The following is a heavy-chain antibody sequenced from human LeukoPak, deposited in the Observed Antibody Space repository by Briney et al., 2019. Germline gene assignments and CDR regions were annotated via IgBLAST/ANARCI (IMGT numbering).Heavy chain of an antibody. CDR3: ARHSMYYYDSSGRGVADAFDI. J-gene: IGHJ3*02. CDR2: IYYSGST. V-gene: IGHV4-39*01. D-gene: IGHD3-22*01. Sequence: SETLSLTCTVSGGSISSSSYYWGWIRQPPGKGLEWIVSIYYSGSTYYNPSLKSRVTISVDTSKNQFSLKLSSVTAADTAVYYCARHSMYYYDSSGRGVADAFDIWGQGTMVTVSS. CDR1: GGSISSSSYY.